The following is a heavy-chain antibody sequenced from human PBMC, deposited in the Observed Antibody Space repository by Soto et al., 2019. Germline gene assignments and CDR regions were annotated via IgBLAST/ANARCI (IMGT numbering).Heavy chain of an antibody. V-gene: IGHV3-33*01. Sequence: ESGGGVVQPGRSLRLSCAASGFTFSRYGMHWVRQAPGKGLEWVAVIWYDGSNKYYADSVKGRFTISRDNSKNTLYLQMNSLRAEDTAVYYCARDLKTGDYYYGMDVWGQGTTVTVSS. CDR2: IWYDGSNK. CDR3: ARDLKTGDYYYGMDV. J-gene: IGHJ6*02. D-gene: IGHD7-27*01. CDR1: GFTFSRYG.